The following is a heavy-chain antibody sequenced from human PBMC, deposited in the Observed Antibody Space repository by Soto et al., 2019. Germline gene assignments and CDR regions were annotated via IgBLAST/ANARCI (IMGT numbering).Heavy chain of an antibody. V-gene: IGHV1-8*01. D-gene: IGHD5-18*01. CDR3: ARVTNSYGAMGYYYYMDV. CDR1: GYTFTSYD. Sequence: GASVKVSCKASGYTFTSYDINWVRQATGQGLEWMGWMNPNSGNTGYAQKFQGRVTMTRNTSISTAYMELSSLRSEDTAVYYCARVTNSYGAMGYYYYMDVWGKGTTVTVSS. CDR2: MNPNSGNT. J-gene: IGHJ6*03.